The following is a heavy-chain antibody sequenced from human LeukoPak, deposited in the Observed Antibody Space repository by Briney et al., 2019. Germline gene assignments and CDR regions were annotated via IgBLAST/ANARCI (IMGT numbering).Heavy chain of an antibody. Sequence: PGGSLRLSCAASGFTFSNYAMHWVRQAPGKGLEYVSAIRSNGNRTYYANSVKGRFIISRDNSKNILYLQMGSLRTEDMAVYYCARVTGTTSIWGQGTQVTVSS. CDR2: IRSNGNRT. V-gene: IGHV3-64*01. CDR3: ARVTGTTSI. D-gene: IGHD1-7*01. CDR1: GFTFSNYA. J-gene: IGHJ4*02.